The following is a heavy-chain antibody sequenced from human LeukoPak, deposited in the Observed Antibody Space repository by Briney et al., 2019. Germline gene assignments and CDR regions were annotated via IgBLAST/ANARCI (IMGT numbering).Heavy chain of an antibody. CDR3: ARDRVVNITPLDY. CDR1: GFTFSNYW. Sequence: PGGSLRLSCAASGFTFSNYWMAWVRQAPGKGLEWVANIKQDGSEKYYVDSVKGRFTISRDNAKNSVYLQMNSLRAEDTAVYYCARDRVVNITPLDYWGQGTLVTVSS. D-gene: IGHD2-21*01. V-gene: IGHV3-7*01. CDR2: IKQDGSEK. J-gene: IGHJ4*02.